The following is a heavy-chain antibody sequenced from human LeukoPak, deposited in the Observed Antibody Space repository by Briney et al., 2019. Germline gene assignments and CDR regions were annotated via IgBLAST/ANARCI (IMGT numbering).Heavy chain of an antibody. V-gene: IGHV4-4*07. CDR3: AREREGIVIVPPARGAFDI. CDR1: DGSISNYY. Sequence: SETLSLTFSVSDGSISNYYWSWIRQPAGKGLEWIGRIYPSGSTNYKPSLKSRVTMSIDKSKNQFSLKLSSVTAADTAVYYCAREREGIVIVPPARGAFDIWGQGTMVTVSS. CDR2: IYPSGST. D-gene: IGHD2-2*01. J-gene: IGHJ3*02.